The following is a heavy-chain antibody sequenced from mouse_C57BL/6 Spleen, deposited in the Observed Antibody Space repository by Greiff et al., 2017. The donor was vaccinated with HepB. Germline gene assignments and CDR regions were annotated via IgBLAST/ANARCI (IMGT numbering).Heavy chain of an antibody. CDR1: GFTFSDYY. V-gene: IGHV5-12*01. CDR2: ISNGGGST. J-gene: IGHJ1*03. Sequence: EVKLVESGGGLVQPGGSLKLSCAASGFTFSDYYMYWVRQTPEKRLEWVAYISNGGGSTYYPDTVKGRFTISRDNAKNTLYLQMSRLKSEDTAMYYCARPYYYGTSYGWYFDVWGTGTTVTVSS. D-gene: IGHD1-1*01. CDR3: ARPYYYGTSYGWYFDV.